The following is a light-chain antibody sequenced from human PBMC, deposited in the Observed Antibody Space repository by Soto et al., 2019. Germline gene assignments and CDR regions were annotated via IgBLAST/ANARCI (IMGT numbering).Light chain of an antibody. CDR1: SSDVGNYNL. V-gene: IGLV2-23*01. CDR2: EAS. CDR3: CSYAGSATWV. Sequence: QSALTQPASVSGSPGQSITISCTGTSSDVGNYNLVSWYQQHPGTAPELIIYEASQRPSGVSDRFSASKSGNTASLTISGLQAEDEAHYYCCSYAGSATWVFGGGTKVTVL. J-gene: IGLJ3*02.